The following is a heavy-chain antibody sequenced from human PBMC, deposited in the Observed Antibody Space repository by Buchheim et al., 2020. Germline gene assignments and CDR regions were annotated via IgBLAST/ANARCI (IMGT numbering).Heavy chain of an antibody. J-gene: IGHJ6*02. CDR1: GYTFTGYY. V-gene: IGHV1-2*04. CDR2: INPNSGGT. D-gene: IGHD2-2*01. Sequence: QVQLVQSGAEVKKPGASVKVSCKASGYTFTGYYMHWVRQAPGQGLEWMGWINPNSGGTNYAQKFQGWVTMTRDTSISTAYMELSRLRSDDTAVYYCARDGGRGYCSSTSCPKNYYGMDVWGQGTT. CDR3: ARDGGRGYCSSTSCPKNYYGMDV.